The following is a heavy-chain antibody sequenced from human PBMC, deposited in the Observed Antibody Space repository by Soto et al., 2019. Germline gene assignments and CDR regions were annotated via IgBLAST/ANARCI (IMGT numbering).Heavy chain of an antibody. J-gene: IGHJ4*02. D-gene: IGHD3-3*01. CDR1: GYTFAKYD. V-gene: IGHV1-18*04. CDR2: ISTKSGNT. CDR3: ARTYFDSWTESSKPVKY. Sequence: QVQLVQSAAEVKKPGASVKVSCKASGYTFAKYDISWVRQAPGQGLVWMGWISTKSGNTEYAQNGQGRFALSADSSPTTVHMQLRSLRSDDTAVYYCARTYFDSWTESSKPVKYWCQGTLVAVSS.